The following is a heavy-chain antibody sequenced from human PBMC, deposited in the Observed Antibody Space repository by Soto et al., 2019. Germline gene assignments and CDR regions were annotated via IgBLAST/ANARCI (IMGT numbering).Heavy chain of an antibody. CDR1: VFPFSIYS. J-gene: IGHJ4*02. V-gene: IGHV3-23*01. D-gene: IGHD6-6*01. CDR3: AKDLVRGSSSGRPYFDY. Sequence: PWGSLIVSCAASVFPFSIYSMSWVRPAPVKGLEWVSAISGSGGSTYYADSVKGRFTISRDNSKNTLYLQMNSLRAEDTAVYYCAKDLVRGSSSGRPYFDYWGQGTLVTVSS. CDR2: ISGSGGST.